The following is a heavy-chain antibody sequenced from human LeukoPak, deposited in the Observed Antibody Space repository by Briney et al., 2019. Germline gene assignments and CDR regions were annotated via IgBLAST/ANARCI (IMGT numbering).Heavy chain of an antibody. CDR1: GFTFSSYA. CDR3: AKVRQYYYGSGSYREYYFDY. D-gene: IGHD3-10*01. CDR2: ISYDGSNK. J-gene: IGHJ4*02. V-gene: IGHV3-30*04. Sequence: GGSLRLSCAASGFTFSSYAMHWVRQAPGKGLEWVAVISYDGSNKYYADSVKGRFTISRDNSKNTLYLQMNSLRAEDTAVYYCAKVRQYYYGSGSYREYYFDYWGQGTLVTVSS.